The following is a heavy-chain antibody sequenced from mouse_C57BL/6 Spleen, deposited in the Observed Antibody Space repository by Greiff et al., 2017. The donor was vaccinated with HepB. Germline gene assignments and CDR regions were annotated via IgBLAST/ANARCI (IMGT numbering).Heavy chain of an antibody. J-gene: IGHJ4*01. Sequence: EVKLMESGPGMVKPSQSLSLTCTVTGYSITSGYDWHWIRHFPGNKLEWMGYISYSGSTNYNPSLKSRISITHDTSKNHFFLKLNSVTTEDTATYYCARDGGLRPYYYAMDYWGQGTSVTVSS. CDR1: GYSITSGYD. V-gene: IGHV3-1*01. CDR2: ISYSGST. D-gene: IGHD2-4*01. CDR3: ARDGGLRPYYYAMDY.